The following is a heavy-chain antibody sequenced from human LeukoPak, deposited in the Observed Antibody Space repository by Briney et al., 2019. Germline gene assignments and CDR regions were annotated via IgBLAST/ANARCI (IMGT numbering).Heavy chain of an antibody. CDR1: GFTVSSNY. CDR3: ARGMLRGGSLGLDV. V-gene: IGHV3-66*01. CDR2: IYSGGST. J-gene: IGHJ6*02. D-gene: IGHD3-10*01. Sequence: GGSLRLSCAASGFTVSSNYMSWVRQAPGKGLEWVSVIYSGGSTQYADSVKGRFTVSRDNSKNTLYLQMNSLRVEDTAVYYCARGMLRGGSLGLDVWGQGTTVTVSS.